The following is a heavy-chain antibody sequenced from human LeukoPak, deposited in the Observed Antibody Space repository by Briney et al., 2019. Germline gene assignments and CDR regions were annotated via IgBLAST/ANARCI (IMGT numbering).Heavy chain of an antibody. CDR2: INPNSGAT. V-gene: IGHV1-2*02. D-gene: IGHD6-13*01. CDR3: ARDGYYSSSWEDFDY. Sequence: ASVKVSCKASGYTFSGHYMHWVRLAPGQGLEWMGWINPNSGATNYAQKFQGRVTMTRDTAISTAYMELSRLRSDDTAVYYCARDGYYSSSWEDFDYRGQGTLVTVSS. J-gene: IGHJ4*02. CDR1: GYTFSGHY.